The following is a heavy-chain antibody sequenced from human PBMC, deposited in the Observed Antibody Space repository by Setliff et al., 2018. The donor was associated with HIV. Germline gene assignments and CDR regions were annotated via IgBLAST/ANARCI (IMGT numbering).Heavy chain of an antibody. CDR3: ARSNTASLISY. J-gene: IGHJ4*02. Sequence: PSDTLSLTCTVSGGSISSYYWSWIRQPPGKGLEWIGYIYYSGSTNYNPSLKSRVTISVDTSKNQFSLKLSSVTAADTAVYYCARSNTASLISYWGQGTLVTVSS. CDR1: GGSISSYY. CDR2: IYYSGST. V-gene: IGHV4-59*01. D-gene: IGHD5-18*01.